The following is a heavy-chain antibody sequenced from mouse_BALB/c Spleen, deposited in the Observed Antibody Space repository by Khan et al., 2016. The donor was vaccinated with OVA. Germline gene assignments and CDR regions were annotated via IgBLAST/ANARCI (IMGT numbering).Heavy chain of an antibody. CDR1: GYSITSDYA. CDR2: ISYGGST. CDR3: ARKNYYGYAMVY. D-gene: IGHD1-1*01. V-gene: IGHV3-2*02. J-gene: IGHJ4*01. Sequence: EVQLQESGPGLVKPSQSLSLTCTVTGYSITSDYAWDWIRQFPGNKLEWMGYISYGGSTSYNPSLKSRISITRDTSKNQFFLQLNSVTTEDTATYDCARKNYYGYAMVYWGQGTSVTVSS.